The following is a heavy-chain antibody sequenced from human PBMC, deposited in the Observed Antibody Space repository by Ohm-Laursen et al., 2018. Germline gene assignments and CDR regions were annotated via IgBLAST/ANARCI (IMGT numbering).Heavy chain of an antibody. CDR1: GFTFSDYY. Sequence: SLRLSCAASGFTFSDYYMSWIRQAPGKGLEWVSYISSSGSTIYYADSVKGRFTISRDNAKNSLYLQMNSPRAEDTAVYYCARAFGTAMAYYYGMDVWGQGTTVTVSS. CDR2: ISSSGSTI. V-gene: IGHV3-11*04. D-gene: IGHD5-18*01. CDR3: ARAFGTAMAYYYGMDV. J-gene: IGHJ6*02.